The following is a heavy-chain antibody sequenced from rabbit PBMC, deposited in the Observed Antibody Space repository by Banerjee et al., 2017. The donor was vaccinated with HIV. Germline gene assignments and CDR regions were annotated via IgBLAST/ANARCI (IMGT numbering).Heavy chain of an antibody. Sequence: QEQLMEYGGDLVQPGASLTLTCTASGFSFSTSYWICWVRQAPGKGLEWIACPDGGASDITYYASWAKGRFTFSKTSSTTVTLQVTSLTAADTATYFCARGVYDDYDTYYFDLWGPGTLVTVS. V-gene: IGHV1S45*01. D-gene: IGHD2-1*01. CDR3: ARGVYDDYDTYYFDL. J-gene: IGHJ4*01. CDR2: PDGGASDIT. CDR1: GFSFSTSYW.